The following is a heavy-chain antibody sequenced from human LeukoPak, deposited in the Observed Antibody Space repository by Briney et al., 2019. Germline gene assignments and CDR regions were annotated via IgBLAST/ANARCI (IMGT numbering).Heavy chain of an antibody. Sequence: LGESPKISCQGSGYRFINYWIGWVRQMPGKGLEWIGIIYPGDSDTRYSPSFQGQVTISADKSISIAYLQWGSLKASDTAMYYCARQEQQWLVVGYWGQGTLVTVSS. D-gene: IGHD6-19*01. CDR3: ARQEQQWLVVGY. CDR1: GYRFINYW. V-gene: IGHV5-51*01. CDR2: IYPGDSDT. J-gene: IGHJ4*02.